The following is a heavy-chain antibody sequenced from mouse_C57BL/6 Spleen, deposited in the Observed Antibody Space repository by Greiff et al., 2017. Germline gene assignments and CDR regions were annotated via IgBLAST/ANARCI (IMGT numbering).Heavy chain of an antibody. Sequence: EVMLVESGGGLVKPGGSLKLSCAASGFTFSSYAMSWVRQTPEKRLEWVATISDGGSYTYYPDNVKGRFTIYRDNAKNNLYLQMSHLKSEDTAMYCGARGDYDRYFDDWGTGTTVTVSS. D-gene: IGHD2-4*01. CDR3: ARGDYDRYFDD. CDR2: ISDGGSYT. V-gene: IGHV5-4*03. CDR1: GFTFSSYA. J-gene: IGHJ1*03.